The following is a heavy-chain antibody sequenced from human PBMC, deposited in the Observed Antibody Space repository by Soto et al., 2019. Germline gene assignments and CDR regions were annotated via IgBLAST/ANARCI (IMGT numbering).Heavy chain of an antibody. D-gene: IGHD1-1*01. J-gene: IGHJ4*02. CDR2: IRSKAYGGTT. Sequence: GGSLRLSCTASGFTFGDYAMSWVRQAPGKGLEWVGFIRSKAYGGTTEYAASVKGRFTISRDDSKSIAYLQMNSLKTEDTAVYYCTHDSPDRDYWGQGTLVTVSS. CDR1: GFTFGDYA. CDR3: THDSPDRDY. V-gene: IGHV3-49*04.